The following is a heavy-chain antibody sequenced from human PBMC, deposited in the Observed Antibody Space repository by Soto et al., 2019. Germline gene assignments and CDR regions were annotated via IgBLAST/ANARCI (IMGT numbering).Heavy chain of an antibody. CDR3: ARSVAVPGAHIDY. J-gene: IGHJ4*02. D-gene: IGHD6-19*01. CDR1: GGSISGSY. Sequence: WETLSLTCSVSGGSISGSYWSWIRQSPGKGLEWLGYVYYTGSTNYSPSLRSRVSISVDTSKNEFSLRLSSVTAADTAVYFCARSVAVPGAHIDYWGQGTQVTVSS. CDR2: VYYTGST. V-gene: IGHV4-59*01.